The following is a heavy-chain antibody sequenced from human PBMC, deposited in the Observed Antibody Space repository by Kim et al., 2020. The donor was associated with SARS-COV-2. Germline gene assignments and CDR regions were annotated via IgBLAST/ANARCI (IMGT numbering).Heavy chain of an antibody. V-gene: IGHV4-39*01. Sequence: SETLSLTCTVSGGSISSSSYYWGWIRQPPGKGLEWIGSIYYSGSTYYNPSLKSRVTISVDTSKNQFSLKLSSVTAADTAVYYCAINGGFGYWGQGTLVTVSS. CDR3: AINGGFGY. D-gene: IGHD3-16*01. CDR2: IYYSGST. CDR1: GGSISSSSYY. J-gene: IGHJ4*02.